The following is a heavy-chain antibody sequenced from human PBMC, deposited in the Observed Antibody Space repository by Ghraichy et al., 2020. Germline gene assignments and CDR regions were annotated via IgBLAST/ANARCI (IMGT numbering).Heavy chain of an antibody. V-gene: IGHV3-23*01. CDR2: ISGSGGST. CDR1: GFTFSSYA. Sequence: GGSLRLSCAASGFTFSSYAMSWVRQAPGKGLEWVSAISGSGGSTYYADSVKGRFTISRDNSKNTLYLQMNSLETEDTAVYYCVRVDKDFYLDYWGQGTLVTVSS. CDR3: VRVDKDFYLDY. D-gene: IGHD5-24*01. J-gene: IGHJ4*02.